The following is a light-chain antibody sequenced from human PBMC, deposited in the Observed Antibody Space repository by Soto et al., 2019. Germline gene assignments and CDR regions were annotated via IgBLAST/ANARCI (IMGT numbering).Light chain of an antibody. J-gene: IGKJ1*01. V-gene: IGKV1-6*01. CDR1: QSISNH. CDR2: AAS. Sequence: IQMTQSPSSLSASVEDRVIITCRASQSISNHLSWFQQRPGNAPTLLISAASRLQSGVPSRFSGRGSGTDFTLTIRSLQPEDFATYYCLQDYDYPRTFGQGTKVDIK. CDR3: LQDYDYPRT.